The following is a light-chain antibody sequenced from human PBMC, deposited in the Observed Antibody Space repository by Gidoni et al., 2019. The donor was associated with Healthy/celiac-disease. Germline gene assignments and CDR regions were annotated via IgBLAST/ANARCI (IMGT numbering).Light chain of an antibody. CDR3: SSYAGTSWV. V-gene: IGLV2-8*01. J-gene: IGLJ3*02. Sequence: QSALTHPPSASGSPGQSVTISCTGTSSDVGGYNYVSWYQQHQGKAPKLMIYEVSKRPSGVPDRFSGSKSGNTASLTVSGLQAEDEADYYCSSYAGTSWVFGGGTKLTVL. CDR1: SSDVGGYNY. CDR2: EVS.